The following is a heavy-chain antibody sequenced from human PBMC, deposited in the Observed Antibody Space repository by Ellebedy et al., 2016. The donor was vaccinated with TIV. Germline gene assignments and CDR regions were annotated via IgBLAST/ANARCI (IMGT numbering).Heavy chain of an antibody. CDR1: GGSISSSSYY. D-gene: IGHD3-9*01. CDR3: ARSYGHYYDILTGYSTLFDY. Sequence: MPSETLSLTCTVSGGSISSSSYYWGWIRQPPGKGLEWIGSIYYSGSTYYNPSLKSRVTISVDTSKNQFSLKLSSVTAADTAVYYCARSYGHYYDILTGYSTLFDYWGQGTLVTVSS. V-gene: IGHV4-39*01. CDR2: IYYSGST. J-gene: IGHJ4*02.